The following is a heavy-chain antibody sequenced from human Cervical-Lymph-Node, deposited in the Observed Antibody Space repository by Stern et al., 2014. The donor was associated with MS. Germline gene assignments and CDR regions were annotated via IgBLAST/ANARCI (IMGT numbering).Heavy chain of an antibody. J-gene: IGHJ4*02. Sequence: QGQLVQSGGGVVQPGRSLRLSCAAAGFTFSSYGMHWVRQAPGKGLEWVAVIWYDGSNKYYADSVKGRFTISRDNSKNTLYLQMNSLRAEDTAVYYCARDSMVVTALIDYWGQGTLVTVSS. CDR1: GFTFSSYG. D-gene: IGHD2-21*02. CDR3: ARDSMVVTALIDY. V-gene: IGHV3-33*01. CDR2: IWYDGSNK.